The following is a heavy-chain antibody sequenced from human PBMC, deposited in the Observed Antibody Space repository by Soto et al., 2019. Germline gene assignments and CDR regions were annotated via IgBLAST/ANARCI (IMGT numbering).Heavy chain of an antibody. D-gene: IGHD2-2*01. V-gene: IGHV1-18*01. Sequence: QVQLVQSGAEVKKPGASVKVSCKASGYTFTSYGISWVRQAPGQGLEWMGWISAYNGNTNYAQKLQGRVTMTTDTSTSTAYREMRSLRSDDTGVYYCARDLREGGYQRLSPRRVIWFDPWGQGTLVTVSS. J-gene: IGHJ5*02. CDR3: ARDLREGGYQRLSPRRVIWFDP. CDR1: GYTFTSYG. CDR2: ISAYNGNT.